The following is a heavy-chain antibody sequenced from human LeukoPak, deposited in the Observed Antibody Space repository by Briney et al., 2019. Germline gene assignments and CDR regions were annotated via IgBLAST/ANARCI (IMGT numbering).Heavy chain of an antibody. Sequence: ASVKVSCKASGYTFTSYGISWVRQAPGQGLEWMGWISAYNGNTNYAQKLQGRVTMTTDTSTSTAYMELRSLRSDDTAVYYCASNFYDILTCARYDAFDIWGQGTMVTVSS. CDR2: ISAYNGNT. V-gene: IGHV1-18*01. CDR3: ASNFYDILTCARYDAFDI. J-gene: IGHJ3*02. D-gene: IGHD3-9*01. CDR1: GYTFTSYG.